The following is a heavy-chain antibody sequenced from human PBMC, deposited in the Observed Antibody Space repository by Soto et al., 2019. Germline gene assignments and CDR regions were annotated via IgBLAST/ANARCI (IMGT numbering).Heavy chain of an antibody. CDR3: ARGERQQQRDT. CDR2: IYHSGDT. J-gene: IGHJ5*02. D-gene: IGHD6-13*01. CDR1: GGSISSGGYY. Sequence: PSETLSLTCTVSGGSISSGGYYWSWIRQHPGKGLEWIGYIYHSGDTNYNPSLKSRVILSVDKSKNQFFLKVNSVTAADTAVYYCARGERQQQRDTWGRGILVTVSS. V-gene: IGHV4-31*03.